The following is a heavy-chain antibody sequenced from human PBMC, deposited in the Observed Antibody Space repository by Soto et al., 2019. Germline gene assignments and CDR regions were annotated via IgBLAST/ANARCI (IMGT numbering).Heavy chain of an antibody. CDR1: GFTFSSYG. CDR3: ARPSSAGSRDNWFDP. J-gene: IGHJ5*02. CDR2: IWYDGSNK. Sequence: QVQLVESGGGVVHPGRSLRLSCAASGFTFSSYGMHWVRQAPGKGLEWVAVIWYDGSNKYYADSVKGRFTISRDNSKNTLYLHMTSLRAEDTAVYYCARPSSAGSRDNWFDPWGQGTLVTVSS. D-gene: IGHD1-1*01. V-gene: IGHV3-33*01.